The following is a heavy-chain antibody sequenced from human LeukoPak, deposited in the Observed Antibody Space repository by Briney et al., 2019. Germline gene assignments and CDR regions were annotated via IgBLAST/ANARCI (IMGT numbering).Heavy chain of an antibody. V-gene: IGHV3-9*03. D-gene: IGHD3/OR15-3a*01. CDR3: AKGLGVASLIVDALDM. J-gene: IGHJ3*02. CDR1: GFTFHDYA. Sequence: AGSLRLSCAASGFTFHDYAMHWVRQVPGKGLEWVSGITWNSGSVLYADSVRGRFTISRDNTKNSLYLQMNSLRPEDMAFYYCAKGLGVASLIVDALDMWGQGTMVTV. CDR2: ITWNSGSV.